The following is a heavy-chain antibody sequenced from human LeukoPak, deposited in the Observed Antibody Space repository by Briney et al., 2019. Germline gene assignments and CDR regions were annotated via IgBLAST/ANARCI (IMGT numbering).Heavy chain of an antibody. J-gene: IGHJ4*02. V-gene: IGHV6-1*01. Sequence: QTLSLTCAISGDSGSSNSVAWNWIRQSPSRGLEWLGRTYSRSKWYNDYAVSVKSRISINPDTSKDQFSLQLNSVTAEDTAVYYCTRSRDEALRTFDHWGQGTLVTVSS. CDR2: TYSRSKWYN. D-gene: IGHD1-14*01. CDR1: GDSGSSNSVA. CDR3: TRSRDEALRTFDH.